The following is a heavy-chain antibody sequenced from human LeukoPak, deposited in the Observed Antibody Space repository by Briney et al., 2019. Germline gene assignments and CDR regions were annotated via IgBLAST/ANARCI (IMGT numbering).Heavy chain of an antibody. Sequence: SQTLSLTRTVSGGSISSGGYYWSWIRQHPGEGLEWVGCIYYRGSTYYNPSPKSRVTISVDTSKNQCSLQLSSVTAADTAVYYCARPVSLCGGGSCYPSWNWFDPWGQGTLVTVSS. CDR1: GGSISSGGYY. D-gene: IGHD2-15*01. CDR2: IYYRGST. V-gene: IGHV4-31*03. CDR3: ARPVSLCGGGSCYPSWNWFDP. J-gene: IGHJ5*02.